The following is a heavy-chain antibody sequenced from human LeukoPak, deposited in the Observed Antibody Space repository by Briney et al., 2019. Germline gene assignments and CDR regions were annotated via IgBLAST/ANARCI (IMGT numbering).Heavy chain of an antibody. CDR3: ARAYY. Sequence: GGSLRLSCAASGFTFNNHWMSWVRQAPGKGLEWVANIKQDGSEKYYVDSVKGRFTISRDNAKNSLYLQMNSLRAEDTAVYYCARAYYWGQGTLVTVSS. V-gene: IGHV3-7*01. J-gene: IGHJ4*02. CDR2: IKQDGSEK. CDR1: GFTFNNHW.